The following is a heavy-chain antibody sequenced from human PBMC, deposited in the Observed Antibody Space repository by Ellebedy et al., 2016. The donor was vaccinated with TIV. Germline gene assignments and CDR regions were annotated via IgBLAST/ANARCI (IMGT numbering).Heavy chain of an antibody. CDR3: ARAPALYCSSGSCYSWEWYYGMDV. J-gene: IGHJ6*02. V-gene: IGHV3-33*01. CDR2: IWYDGSNK. Sequence: GESLKISXAASGFTFSSYGLHWVRQAPGKGLEWVAVIWYDGSNKYYADSVKGRFTISRDNAKNSLYLQMNSLRAEDTAVYYCARAPALYCSSGSCYSWEWYYGMDVWGQGTTVTVSS. CDR1: GFTFSSYG. D-gene: IGHD2-15*01.